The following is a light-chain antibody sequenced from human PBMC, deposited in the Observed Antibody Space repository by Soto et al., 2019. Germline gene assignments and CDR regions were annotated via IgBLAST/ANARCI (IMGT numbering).Light chain of an antibody. CDR1: QSVFFISNNKNY. CDR3: QQYNSHWT. J-gene: IGKJ1*01. Sequence: DIVLTPSPDALAVSMGERATINCKSSQSVFFISNNKNYLACYQQKPGQPPKLLIYAASTRESGVPDRFSGSGSGTDFTLTSNSLQPDDFATYCCQQYNSHWTFGQGTKVDI. V-gene: IGKV4-1*01. CDR2: AAS.